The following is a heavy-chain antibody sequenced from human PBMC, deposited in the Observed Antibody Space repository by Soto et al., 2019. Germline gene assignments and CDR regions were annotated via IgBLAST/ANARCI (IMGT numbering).Heavy chain of an antibody. D-gene: IGHD1-26*01. CDR3: TRVGKFDP. CDR1: GFTFGDDT. V-gene: IGHV3-49*03. Sequence: PAGSLRLPCIGSGFTFGDDTICWIWQAQGKGLELVGLGRSESNGGITYYASSVHRGSIISRDDSRGIAFLQMNNLKSEDTAVYYCTRVGKFDPWGQGTLVTVSS. CDR2: GRSESNGGIT. J-gene: IGHJ5*02.